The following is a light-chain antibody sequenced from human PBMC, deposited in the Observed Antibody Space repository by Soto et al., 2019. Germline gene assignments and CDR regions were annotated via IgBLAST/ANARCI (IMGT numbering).Light chain of an antibody. J-gene: IGKJ1*01. Sequence: EIVLTQSPGTLSLSPGERATLSCRASQSVNNNYLAWYQQRPGQAPRLLIYDASTRATGIPDRFSGSGSGTDFTLTISRLEPEDFAVYYCQQYCCSPRTFGQGTKVEIK. V-gene: IGKV3-20*01. CDR3: QQYCCSPRT. CDR2: DAS. CDR1: QSVNNNY.